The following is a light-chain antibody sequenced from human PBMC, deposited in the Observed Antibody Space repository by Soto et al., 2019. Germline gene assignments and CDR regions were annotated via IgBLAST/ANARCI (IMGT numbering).Light chain of an antibody. CDR3: SSYVGDSNYI. CDR1: RSDVGRFNY. J-gene: IGLJ1*01. CDR2: DVR. Sequence: QSALTQPPSVSGSPGQSVTISCAGTRSDVGRFNYVSWYQQHPGKAPKLMIFDVRERPSGVPDRFSGSRSGNTASLTISGLQTEDEADYYCSSYVGDSNYIFGPGTKVTVL. V-gene: IGLV2-11*01.